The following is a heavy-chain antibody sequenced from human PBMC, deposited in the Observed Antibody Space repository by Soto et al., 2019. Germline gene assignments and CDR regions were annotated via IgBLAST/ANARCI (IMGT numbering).Heavy chain of an antibody. CDR1: GFTFSSYE. D-gene: IGHD2-2*01. J-gene: IGHJ5*02. CDR3: ARDIGYCSSTSCHNWFDP. CDR2: ISSSGSTI. Sequence: PGGSLRLSCAASGFTFSSYEMNWVRQAPGKEPEWVSYISSSGSTIYYADSVKGRFTISRDNAKNSLYLQMNSLRAEDTAVYYCARDIGYCSSTSCHNWFDPWGQGTLVTVSS. V-gene: IGHV3-48*03.